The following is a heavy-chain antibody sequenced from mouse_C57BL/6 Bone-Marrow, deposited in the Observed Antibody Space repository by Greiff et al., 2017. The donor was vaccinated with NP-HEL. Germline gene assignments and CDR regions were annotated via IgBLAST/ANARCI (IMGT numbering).Heavy chain of an antibody. J-gene: IGHJ3*01. CDR2: IYPGDGDT. CDR3: ATTMFRGAWFAY. Sequence: VQLQQSGAELVKPGASVKISCKASGYAFSSYWMNWVKQRPGKGLEWIGQIYPGDGDTNYNGKFKGKATLTADKSSSTAYMQLSSLTSEDSAVYFWATTMFRGAWFAYWGQGTLVTVSA. V-gene: IGHV1-80*01. D-gene: IGHD2-2*01. CDR1: GYAFSSYW.